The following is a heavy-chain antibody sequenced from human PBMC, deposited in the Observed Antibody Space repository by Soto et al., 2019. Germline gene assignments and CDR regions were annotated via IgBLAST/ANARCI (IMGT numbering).Heavy chain of an antibody. CDR2: ISASGGAT. D-gene: IGHD2-2*01. J-gene: IGHJ5*02. CDR3: ARDTLEVTRLDP. V-gene: IGHV3-23*01. Sequence: HPGGSLRLSCAASGFTFSTYPMDWVRQAPGKGLEWVSAISASGGATYYSDSVKGRFTISRDNSKNTLYLQMNSLTAEDTAIYYCARDTLEVTRLDPWGQGTLVTVSS. CDR1: GFTFSTYP.